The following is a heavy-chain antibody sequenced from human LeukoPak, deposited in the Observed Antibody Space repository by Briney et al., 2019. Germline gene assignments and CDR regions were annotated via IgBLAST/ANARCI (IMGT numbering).Heavy chain of an antibody. CDR1: GGTFSSYA. D-gene: IGHD5-12*01. CDR2: IIPIFGTA. J-gene: IGHJ4*02. V-gene: IGHV1-69*05. Sequence: ASVKVSCKASGGTFSSYAISWVRQAPGQGLEWMGGIIPIFGTANYAQKFQGRVTITTDESTSTAYMELSSLRSEDTAVYYCARAHSGYDLHRRGDWGQGTLVTVSS. CDR3: ARAHSGYDLHRRGD.